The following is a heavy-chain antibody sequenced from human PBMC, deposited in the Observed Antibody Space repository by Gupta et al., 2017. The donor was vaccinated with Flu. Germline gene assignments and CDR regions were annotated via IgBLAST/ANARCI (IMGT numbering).Heavy chain of an antibody. Sequence: EVQLVESGGGLVKPGGSLRLSCAASGFPFSNAWMSWVRQAPGKGLEWVGRIKSKTDGGTTDYAAPVKGRFTISRDDSKNTLYLQMNSLKTEDTAVYYCTTLSAAAGAGGYWGQGTLVTVSS. V-gene: IGHV3-15*01. CDR1: GFPFSNAW. D-gene: IGHD6-13*01. CDR3: TTLSAAAGAGGY. J-gene: IGHJ4*02. CDR2: IKSKTDGGTT.